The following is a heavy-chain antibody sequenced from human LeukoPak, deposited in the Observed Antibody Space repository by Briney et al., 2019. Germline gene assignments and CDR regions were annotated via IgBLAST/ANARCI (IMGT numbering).Heavy chain of an antibody. D-gene: IGHD2-2*01. CDR1: GCSFTSYG. CDR2: IIPILGIA. CDR3: ATSPGYCSSTSCRGAEYFQH. Sequence: ASVKVSCKASGCSFTSYGISWVRQAPGRGLEWMGRIIPILGIANYAQKFQGRVTITADKSTSTAYIELSSLRSEDTAVYYCATSPGYCSSTSCRGAEYFQHWGQGTLVTVSS. J-gene: IGHJ1*01. V-gene: IGHV1-69*04.